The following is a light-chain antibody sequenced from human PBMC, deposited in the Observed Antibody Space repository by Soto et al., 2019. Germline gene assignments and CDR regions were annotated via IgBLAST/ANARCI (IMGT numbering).Light chain of an antibody. V-gene: IGKV2-30*01. Sequence: DVVMTQSPLSLPVTLGQPASISCRSSQSLVYSDGNTYLTWFQQRPGHSPRRLIYKVSNRDSGVPDRFSGSGSGTDFTLKISRVEAEDVGVYYCMQGTHWPLYTFGQGTKLEIK. CDR1: QSLVYSDGNTY. CDR2: KVS. CDR3: MQGTHWPLYT. J-gene: IGKJ2*01.